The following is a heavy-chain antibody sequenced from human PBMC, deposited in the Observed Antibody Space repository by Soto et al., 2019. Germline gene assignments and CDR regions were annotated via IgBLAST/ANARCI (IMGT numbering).Heavy chain of an antibody. J-gene: IGHJ5*02. Sequence: LSLTCTVSGGSVRSGSYHWSWIRQPPGKGLEWIGYIHYSGSTDYSPSLKRRVTISVDTSKNQFSLKVSSVTAADTAVYYCARVRCDYFKWFDPWGQGTLVTVSS. CDR3: ARVRCDYFKWFDP. CDR2: IHYSGST. D-gene: IGHD4-17*01. V-gene: IGHV4-61*01. CDR1: GGSVRSGSYH.